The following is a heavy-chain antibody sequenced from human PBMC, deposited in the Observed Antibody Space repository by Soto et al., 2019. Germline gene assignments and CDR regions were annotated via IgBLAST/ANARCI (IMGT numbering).Heavy chain of an antibody. J-gene: IGHJ6*03. CDR1: GYTFTSYY. V-gene: IGHV1-46*03. CDR3: ARDRDYGSGSYFDYYYYMDV. CDR2: INPSGGST. D-gene: IGHD3-10*01. Sequence: QVQLVQSGAEVKKPGASVKVSCKASGYTFTSYYMHWVRQAPGQGLEWMGIINPSGGSTSYAQKFQGRVTMTRDTSTSTVYMEVSSLRSEDTAVYYCARDRDYGSGSYFDYYYYMDVWGKGTTVTVSS.